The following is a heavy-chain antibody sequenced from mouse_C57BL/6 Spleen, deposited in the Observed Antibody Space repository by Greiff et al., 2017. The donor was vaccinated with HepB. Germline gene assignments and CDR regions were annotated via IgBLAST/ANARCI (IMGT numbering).Heavy chain of an antibody. J-gene: IGHJ3*01. D-gene: IGHD2-5*01. CDR2: IYPGDGDT. CDR3: ARSRSNYEFAY. Sequence: VQLQQSGAELVKPGASVKISCKASGYAFSSYWMNWVKQRPGKGLEWIGQIYPGDGDTNYNGKFKGKAKMTADKSSSTAYMQLSSLTSEDSAVYFCARSRSNYEFAYWGQGTLVTVSA. V-gene: IGHV1-80*01. CDR1: GYAFSSYW.